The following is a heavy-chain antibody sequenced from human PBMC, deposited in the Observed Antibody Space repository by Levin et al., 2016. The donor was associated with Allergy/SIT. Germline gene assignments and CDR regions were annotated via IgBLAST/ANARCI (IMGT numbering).Heavy chain of an antibody. CDR1: GGSIGSFY. Sequence: SETLSLTCTVSGGSIGSFYWSWIRQPPGKGLEWIGYIYYSGSTTYNPSLKSRVTMSVDTSKNQFSLRLHSVTAADTAVYYCARALYGLNPVFDYWGQGALVTVSS. CDR2: IYYSGST. CDR3: ARALYGLNPVFDY. J-gene: IGHJ4*02. V-gene: IGHV4-59*01. D-gene: IGHD4-17*01.